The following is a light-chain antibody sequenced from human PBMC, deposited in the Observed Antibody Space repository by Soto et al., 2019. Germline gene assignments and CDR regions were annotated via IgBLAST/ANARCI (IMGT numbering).Light chain of an antibody. CDR1: QSISSY. Sequence: DIQMTQSPSSLSASVGDRVTITFRASQSISSYLNWYQQKPGKAPKLLIYAASSLQSGVPSRFSGSGSGTEFTLTISSLQPDDFAAYYCQQYNSYPWTFGQGTKVDIK. CDR2: AAS. V-gene: IGKV1-39*01. CDR3: QQYNSYPWT. J-gene: IGKJ1*01.